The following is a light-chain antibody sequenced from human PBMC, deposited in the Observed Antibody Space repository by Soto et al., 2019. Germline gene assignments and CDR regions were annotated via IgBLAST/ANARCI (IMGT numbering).Light chain of an antibody. Sequence: QSALTQPASVSGSPGQSITISCTGTSSDVGGYNYVSWYQQHPGKAPKLMIYEVSNRPSGVSNRFSGSKSGNTASLTIPGLQAEDEAEYYCSSYTSSSTSDVVFGGGTKLTVL. V-gene: IGLV2-14*01. CDR3: SSYTSSSTSDVV. CDR1: SSDVGGYNY. CDR2: EVS. J-gene: IGLJ2*01.